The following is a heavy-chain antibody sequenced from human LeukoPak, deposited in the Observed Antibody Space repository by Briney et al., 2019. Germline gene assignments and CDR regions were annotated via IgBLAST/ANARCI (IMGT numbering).Heavy chain of an antibody. J-gene: IGHJ4*02. D-gene: IGHD3-3*01. V-gene: IGHV3-48*04. CDR3: ARDFWSGYYTED. Sequence: GGSVRLSCAFSGIIFSTYAMNWVRQAPGKGLEWISYISGSSSGSTSITQYADSVKGRFTISRDNAKNSLHLQMDSLSAEDTAVYYCARDFWSGYYTEDWGQGALVSVSS. CDR1: GIIFSTYA. CDR2: ISGSSSGSTSIT.